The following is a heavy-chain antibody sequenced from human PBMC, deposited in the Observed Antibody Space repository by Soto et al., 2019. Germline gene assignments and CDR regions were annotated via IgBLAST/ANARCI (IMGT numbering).Heavy chain of an antibody. CDR1: GGSISSGDYY. V-gene: IGHV4-30-4*01. CDR2: IYYSGST. Sequence: QVQLQESGPGLVKPSQTLSLTCTVSGGSISSGDYYWSWIRQPPGKGLEWIGYIYYSGSTYYNPSLTSRVXXSXDXXKNQFSLKLSSVTAADTAVYYCARVPVVPRLHMDVWGQGTTVTVSS. D-gene: IGHD2-2*01. J-gene: IGHJ6*02. CDR3: ARVPVVPRLHMDV.